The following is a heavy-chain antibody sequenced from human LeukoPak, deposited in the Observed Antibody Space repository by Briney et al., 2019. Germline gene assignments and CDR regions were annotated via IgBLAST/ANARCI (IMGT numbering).Heavy chain of an antibody. CDR1: GGSISSSSYY. V-gene: IGHV4-39*01. CDR3: ARNYGDYTYYYYGMDV. Sequence: SETLSLTCTLSGGSISSSSYYWGWIRQPPGKGLEWIGSIYYSGSTYYNPSLKSRVTISVDTSKNQFSLKLSSVTAADTAVYYCARNYGDYTYYYYGMDVWGQGTTVTVSS. J-gene: IGHJ6*02. D-gene: IGHD4-17*01. CDR2: IYYSGST.